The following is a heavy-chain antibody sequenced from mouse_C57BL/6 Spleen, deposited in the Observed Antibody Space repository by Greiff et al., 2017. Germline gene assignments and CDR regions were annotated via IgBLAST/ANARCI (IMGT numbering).Heavy chain of an antibody. CDR1: GYTFTDYN. D-gene: IGHD2-1*01. CDR3: ARKGIYYGNLYFDY. V-gene: IGHV1-18*01. J-gene: IGHJ2*01. CDR2: INPNNGGT. Sequence: VHVKQSGPELVKPGASVKIPCKASGYTFTDYNMDWVKQSHGKSLEWIGDINPNNGGTIYNQKFKGKATLTVDKSSSTAYMELRSLTSEDTAVYYCARKGIYYGNLYFDYWGQGTTLTVSS.